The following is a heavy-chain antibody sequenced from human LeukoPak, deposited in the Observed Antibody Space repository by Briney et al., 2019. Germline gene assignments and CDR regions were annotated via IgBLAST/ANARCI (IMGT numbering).Heavy chain of an antibody. D-gene: IGHD2-2*02. Sequence: PSETLSLTCTVSGGSVSSGSYYWSWIRQPPGKGLEWIGYIYYSGSTNYNPSLKSRVTISVDTSKNQFSLKLSSVTAADTAEYYCARGVPAAIYYYYGMDVWGKGTTVTVSS. J-gene: IGHJ6*04. CDR3: ARGVPAAIYYYYGMDV. V-gene: IGHV4-61*01. CDR1: GGSVSSGSYY. CDR2: IYYSGST.